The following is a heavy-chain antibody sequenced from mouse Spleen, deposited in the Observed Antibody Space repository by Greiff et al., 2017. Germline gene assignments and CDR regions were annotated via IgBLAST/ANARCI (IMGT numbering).Heavy chain of an antibody. V-gene: IGHV5-6-4*01. CDR2: ISSGGSYT. J-gene: IGHJ1*01. D-gene: IGHD4-1*01. Sequence: EVHLVESGGGLVKPGGSLKLSCAASGFTFSSYTMSWVRQTPEKRLEWVATISSGGSYTYYPDSVKGRFTISRDNAKNTLYLQMSSLKSEDTAMYYCTILTAYWYFDVWGAGTTVTVSS. CDR3: TILTAYWYFDV. CDR1: GFTFSSYT.